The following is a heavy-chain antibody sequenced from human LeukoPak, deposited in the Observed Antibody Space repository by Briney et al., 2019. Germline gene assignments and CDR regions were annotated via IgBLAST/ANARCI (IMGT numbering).Heavy chain of an antibody. CDR3: AKFSTRGEISYFDY. CDR2: ISSDGSRV. J-gene: IGHJ4*02. D-gene: IGHD3-10*01. CDR1: GFTFSDYW. V-gene: IGHV3-74*01. Sequence: GGSLRLSCAASGFTFSDYWMHWVRQAPGKGLVWVSRISSDGSRVTYADSVKGRFTISRDNAKNTLYLQMNSLRAEDTAVYYCAKFSTRGEISYFDYWGQGTLVTVSS.